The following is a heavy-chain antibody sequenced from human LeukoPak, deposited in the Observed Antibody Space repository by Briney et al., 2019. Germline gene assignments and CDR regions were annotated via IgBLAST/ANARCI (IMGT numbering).Heavy chain of an antibody. CDR3: ARLYYDSSGPPKNWFDP. J-gene: IGHJ5*02. CDR1: GGSISSHY. Sequence: SETLSLTCTVSGGSISSHYWSWLRQPPGKGLEWIGYIYYSGSTNYNPSLKSRVTISVDTSKNQFSLKLSSVTAADTAVYYCARLYYDSSGPPKNWFDPWGQGTLVTVSS. V-gene: IGHV4-59*11. CDR2: IYYSGST. D-gene: IGHD3-22*01.